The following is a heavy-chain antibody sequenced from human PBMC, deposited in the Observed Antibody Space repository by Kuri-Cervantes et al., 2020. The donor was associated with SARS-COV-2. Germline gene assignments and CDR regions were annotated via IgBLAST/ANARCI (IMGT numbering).Heavy chain of an antibody. V-gene: IGHV1-46*01. CDR2: INPSGGST. Sequence: ASVKVSCKASGYTFTSYYMHWVRQAPGQGLEWMGIINPSGGSTSYAQKFQGRVTMTEDTSTDTAYMELSSLRSEDTAVYYCATVGSSTRGGSYLWGQGTLVTVSS. D-gene: IGHD1-26*01. CDR1: GYTFTSYY. CDR3: ATVGSSTRGGSYL. J-gene: IGHJ4*02.